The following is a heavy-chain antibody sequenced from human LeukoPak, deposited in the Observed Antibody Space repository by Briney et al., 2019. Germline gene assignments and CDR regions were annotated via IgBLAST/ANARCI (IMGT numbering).Heavy chain of an antibody. CDR2: INHSGST. V-gene: IGHV4-34*01. D-gene: IGHD2-2*01. Sequence: PSETLSLTCTVSGGSISSYYWSWIRQPPGKGLEWIGEINHSGSTNYNPSLESRVTISVDTSKNQFSLKLSSVTAADTAVYYCARGEGYCSSTSCYLFDPWGQGTLVTVSS. J-gene: IGHJ5*02. CDR3: ARGEGYCSSTSCYLFDP. CDR1: GGSISSYY.